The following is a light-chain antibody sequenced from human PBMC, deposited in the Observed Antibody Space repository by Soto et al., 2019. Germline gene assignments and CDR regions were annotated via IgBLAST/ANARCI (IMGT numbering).Light chain of an antibody. CDR3: QQYNSYWT. Sequence: DIQMTQSPSSLSASVGGRLSITCRASQGIASDLGWYQQKPGKAPQRLIYSASGLQSGVPSRFSGSGSGTEFTLTISSLQPDDFATYYCQQYNSYWTFGQGTKVDIK. J-gene: IGKJ1*01. CDR1: QGIASD. CDR2: SAS. V-gene: IGKV1-17*01.